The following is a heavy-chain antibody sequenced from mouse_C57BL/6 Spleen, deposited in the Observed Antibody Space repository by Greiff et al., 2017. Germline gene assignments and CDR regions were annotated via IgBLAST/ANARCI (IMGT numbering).Heavy chain of an antibody. J-gene: IGHJ4*01. V-gene: IGHV5-6*01. CDR2: ISSGGSYT. CDR3: ARSRDYVLYYAMDY. CDR1: GFTFSSYG. Sequence: EVKLVESGGDLVKPGGSLKLSCAASGFTFSSYGMSWVRQTPDTRLEWVATISSGGSYTYYPDSVKGRFTISRDNAKNTLYLQMSSLKSEDTAMYYCARSRDYVLYYAMDYWGQGTSVTVSS. D-gene: IGHD2-4*01.